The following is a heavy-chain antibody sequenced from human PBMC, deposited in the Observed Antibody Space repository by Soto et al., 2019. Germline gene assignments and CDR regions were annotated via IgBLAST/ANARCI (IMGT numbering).Heavy chain of an antibody. J-gene: IGHJ4*02. CDR1: GYTFTSYA. Sequence: QVQLVQSGAEEKKHGASVKVSCKASGYTFTSYAMHWVRQAPGQSLEWTGWINAGNGNTKYSQKFQGRVTITRDTASSTAYMELRPLRSEVTAVLYRARGSDPIDYWGQGILVTVSS. V-gene: IGHV1-3*05. CDR3: ARGSDPIDY. D-gene: IGHD2-15*01. CDR2: INAGNGNT.